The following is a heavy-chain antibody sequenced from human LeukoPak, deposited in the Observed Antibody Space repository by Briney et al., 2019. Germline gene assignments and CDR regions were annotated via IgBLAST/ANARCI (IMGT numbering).Heavy chain of an antibody. J-gene: IGHJ4*02. D-gene: IGHD3-9*01. CDR2: IWYDGSNK. CDR3: ARGDILTGYDFVY. V-gene: IGHV3-33*01. CDR1: GFTFSSYG. Sequence: GGSLRLSCAASGFTFSSYGMHWVRQAPGKGLEWVAVIWYDGSNKYYADSVKGRFTISRDNSKNTLYLQMNSLRAEDTAVHYCARGDILTGYDFVYWGQGTLVTVSS.